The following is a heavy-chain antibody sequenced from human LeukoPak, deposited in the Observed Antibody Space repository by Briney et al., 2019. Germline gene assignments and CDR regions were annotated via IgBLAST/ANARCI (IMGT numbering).Heavy chain of an antibody. CDR3: ARDTPNCSGGSCYSGDAFDI. CDR1: GYTFTNYC. J-gene: IGHJ3*02. V-gene: IGHV1-46*03. CDR2: INPSGGST. Sequence: ASVKVSCKASGYTFTNYCMHWVRQAPGQGLEWMGIINPSGGSTSYAQKFQGRVPMTRDTSTSTVYMELSSLRSEDSAVYYCARDTPNCSGGSCYSGDAFDIWGQGTMVTVSS. D-gene: IGHD2-15*01.